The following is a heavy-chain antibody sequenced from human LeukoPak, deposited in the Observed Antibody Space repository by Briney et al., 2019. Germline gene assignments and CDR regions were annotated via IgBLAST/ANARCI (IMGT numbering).Heavy chain of an antibody. CDR3: AREEGNDYGYYFDY. CDR1: GGSFSGHY. CDR2: INHGGST. Sequence: SETLSLTCAVYGGSFSGHYWSWIRQPPGQGLEWLAEINHGGSTSYSPSLKSRASISADKSKNQFSLKLSSVTAADTAVYYCAREEGNDYGYYFDYWGQGTLVTVSS. V-gene: IGHV4-34*01. J-gene: IGHJ4*02. D-gene: IGHD4-17*01.